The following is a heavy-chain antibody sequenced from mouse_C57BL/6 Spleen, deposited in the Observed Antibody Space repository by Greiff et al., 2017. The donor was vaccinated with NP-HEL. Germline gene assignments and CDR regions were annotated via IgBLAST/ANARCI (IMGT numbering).Heavy chain of an antibody. V-gene: IGHV1-19*01. CDR1: GYTFTDYY. J-gene: IGHJ1*03. D-gene: IGHD1-1*01. CDR2: INPYNGGT. Sequence: EVQLKQSGPVLVKPGASVKMSCKASGYTFTDYYMNWVKQSHGKSLEWIGVINPYNGGTSYNQKFKGKATLTVDKSSSTAYMELNSLTSEDSAVYYCARSDGNGYFDVWGTGTTVTVSS. CDR3: ARSDGNGYFDV.